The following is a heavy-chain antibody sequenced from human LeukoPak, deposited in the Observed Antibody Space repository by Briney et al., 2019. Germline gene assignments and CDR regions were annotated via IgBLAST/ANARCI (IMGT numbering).Heavy chain of an antibody. D-gene: IGHD3-10*01. CDR2: ISSSSSYI. Sequence: PGGSLRLSCAASGFTFSSYSMNWVRQAPGKGLEWVSSISSSSSYIYYADSVKGRFTISRDCAKNSLYLQMNSLRAEDTAVYYCARDWSVAIYYGSGSYSYFDYWGQGTLVTVSS. V-gene: IGHV3-21*01. CDR1: GFTFSSYS. CDR3: ARDWSVAIYYGSGSYSYFDY. J-gene: IGHJ4*02.